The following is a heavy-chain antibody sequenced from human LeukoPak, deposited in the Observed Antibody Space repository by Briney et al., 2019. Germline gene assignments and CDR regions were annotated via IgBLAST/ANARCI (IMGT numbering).Heavy chain of an antibody. CDR3: TKGGIITIKDY. J-gene: IGHJ4*02. D-gene: IGHD3-10*01. CDR1: GFTSSSYW. CDR2: ISYDGSKK. V-gene: IGHV3-30*18. Sequence: GGSLRLSCALSGFTSSSYWMHWVRQAPGKGLEWMLGISYDGSKKYYADSVKGRFTISRDNSENTLYLRMNTLRAEDTAVYYCTKGGIITIKDYWGQGTLVTVSS.